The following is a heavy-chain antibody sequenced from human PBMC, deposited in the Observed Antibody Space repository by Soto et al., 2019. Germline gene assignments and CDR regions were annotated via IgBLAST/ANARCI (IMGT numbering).Heavy chain of an antibody. CDR3: SRQPRILTHYSCHFDY. Sequence: SETLSLTCSVSGSSISSSTYYWGWMRQPPGKGLEWIASFFIGGNTYYKPSLKSRVTISVDTYKNQFSLTLSSVTAADLVVYYCSRQPRILTHYSCHFDYWGQGTLVTVSS. J-gene: IGHJ4*02. CDR1: GSSISSSTYY. CDR2: FFIGGNT. D-gene: IGHD3-9*01. V-gene: IGHV4-39*01.